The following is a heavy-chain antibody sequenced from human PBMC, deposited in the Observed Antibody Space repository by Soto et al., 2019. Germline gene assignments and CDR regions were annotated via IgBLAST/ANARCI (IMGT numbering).Heavy chain of an antibody. J-gene: IGHJ5*02. Sequence: EVQVVESGGGLVQPGGSLRLSCAASGFTVRSNHMSWVRQAPGKGLECVSLIYSGGRTYHSDSVKGRFTISRDNSKNIXYLQMNSLTVEDTAVYYCARVREGAADPGYNWFDPWGQGTLVTVSS. V-gene: IGHV3-66*01. CDR2: IYSGGRT. D-gene: IGHD6-13*01. CDR3: ARVREGAADPGYNWFDP. CDR1: GFTVRSNH.